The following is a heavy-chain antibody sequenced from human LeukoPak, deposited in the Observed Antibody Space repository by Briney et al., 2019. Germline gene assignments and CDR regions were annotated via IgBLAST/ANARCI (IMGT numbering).Heavy chain of an antibody. D-gene: IGHD3-22*01. V-gene: IGHV3-23*01. Sequence: GGSLRVSCAASGFTLSNYAMSWVRQAPGKGLEWVSAITGGGDIYYADFVKGRFTISRDNSKNTLSLQMNSLRAEDTAVYYCAKATYYYDGSGYWIFDNWGQGTLVAVSS. CDR1: GFTLSNYA. CDR2: ITGGGDI. CDR3: AKATYYYDGSGYWIFDN. J-gene: IGHJ4*02.